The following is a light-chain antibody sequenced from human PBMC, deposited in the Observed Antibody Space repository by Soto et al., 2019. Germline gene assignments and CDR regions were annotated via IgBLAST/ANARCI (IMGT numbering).Light chain of an antibody. CDR3: QQYGSSPPWT. V-gene: IGKV3-20*01. J-gene: IGKJ1*01. CDR2: GAS. CDR1: QSVSSSY. Sequence: EIVLTQSPGTLSLSPGERATLSCRASQSVSSSYLAWYQQKPGQAPRLLMYGASSRATGIPDRFSGSGSGTDFTLTIRRLEPEDFAVYYCQQYGSSPPWTFGQGTKVEMK.